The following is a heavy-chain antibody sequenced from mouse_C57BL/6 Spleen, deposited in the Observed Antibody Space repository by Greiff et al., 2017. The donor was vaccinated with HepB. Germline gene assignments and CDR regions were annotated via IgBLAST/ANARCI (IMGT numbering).Heavy chain of an antibody. CDR2: IYPGDGDT. CDR3: AREGYSNYVAY. Sequence: QVQLQQSGAELVKPGASVKISCKASGYAFSSYWMNWVKQRPGKGLEWIGQIYPGDGDTNYNGKFKGKATLTADKSSSTAYMQLSSLTSEDSSVYFCAREGYSNYVAYWGQGTLVTVSA. V-gene: IGHV1-80*01. J-gene: IGHJ3*01. D-gene: IGHD2-5*01. CDR1: GYAFSSYW.